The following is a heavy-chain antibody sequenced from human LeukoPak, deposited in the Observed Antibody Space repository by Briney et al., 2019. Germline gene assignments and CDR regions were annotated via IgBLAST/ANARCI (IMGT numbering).Heavy chain of an antibody. Sequence: ASVKVSCKASGYTFTGYYMHWVRQAPGQGLEWMGWINPNSGGTNYAQKFQGRVTMTRDTSISTAYMELSRLRSDDTAVYYCAREHWNYGLYYYYYMDVWGKGTTVTVSS. CDR3: AREHWNYGLYYYYYMDV. CDR1: GYTFTGYY. CDR2: INPNSGGT. J-gene: IGHJ6*03. D-gene: IGHD1-7*01. V-gene: IGHV1-2*02.